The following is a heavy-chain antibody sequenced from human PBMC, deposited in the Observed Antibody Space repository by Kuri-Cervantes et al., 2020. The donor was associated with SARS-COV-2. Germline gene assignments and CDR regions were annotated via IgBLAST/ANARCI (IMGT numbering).Heavy chain of an antibody. CDR3: ARVGGDFWSGSLEDYYGMDV. J-gene: IGHJ6*02. V-gene: IGHV3-30-3*01. Sequence: GESLKISCAASGFTFSSYAMHWVRQAPGKGLEWVAVISYDGSNKYYADSVKGRFTISRDNSKNTLYLQMNSLRAEDTAVYYCARVGGDFWSGSLEDYYGMDVWGQGTTVTVSS. D-gene: IGHD3-3*01. CDR1: GFTFSSYA. CDR2: ISYDGSNK.